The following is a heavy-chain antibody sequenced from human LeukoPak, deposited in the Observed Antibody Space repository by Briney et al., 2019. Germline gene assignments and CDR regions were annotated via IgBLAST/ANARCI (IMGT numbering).Heavy chain of an antibody. CDR2: ISSRGSVM. V-gene: IGHV3-11*01. CDR3: SGRGAGPYYFEY. J-gene: IGHJ4*02. Sequence: PGGSLRLSCAASGITFSDYHMNWIRQAPGKGLEWVSYISSRGSVMYYADSVQGRFTIPRDTAKNSWYLQMNSLRVEDTAVYYCSGRGAGPYYFEYWGQGTLVTVSS. D-gene: IGHD1-26*01. CDR1: GITFSDYH.